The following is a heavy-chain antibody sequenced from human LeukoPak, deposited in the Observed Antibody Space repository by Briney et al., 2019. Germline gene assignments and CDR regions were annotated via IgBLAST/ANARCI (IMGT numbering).Heavy chain of an antibody. CDR3: AKIRRAVAGGGSDY. J-gene: IGHJ4*02. Sequence: GGSLRLFCAASGFTFSSYAMSWVRQAPGKGLEWVSAISGSGGSTYYADSVKGRFTISRDNSKNTLYLQMNSLRAEDTAVYYCAKIRRAVAGGGSDYWGQGTLVTVSS. CDR2: ISGSGGST. CDR1: GFTFSSYA. D-gene: IGHD6-19*01. V-gene: IGHV3-23*01.